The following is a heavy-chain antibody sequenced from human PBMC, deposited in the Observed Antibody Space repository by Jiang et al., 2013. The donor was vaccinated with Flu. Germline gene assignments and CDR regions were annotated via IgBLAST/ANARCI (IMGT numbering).Heavy chain of an antibody. D-gene: IGHD3-10*01. Sequence: SGAEVKKPGASVKVSCKASGHTFITYGISWARQAPGQGLEWMGWITAYNANTNYAQKFRGRVTLTTDTSTRTVYMELRSLRSDDTAVYYCASQAPSFYDSGNYFLNFYAMDVWGQGTTVTVS. V-gene: IGHV1-18*04. CDR2: ITAYNANT. J-gene: IGHJ6*02. CDR1: GHTFITYG. CDR3: ASQAPSFYDSGNYFLNFYAMDV.